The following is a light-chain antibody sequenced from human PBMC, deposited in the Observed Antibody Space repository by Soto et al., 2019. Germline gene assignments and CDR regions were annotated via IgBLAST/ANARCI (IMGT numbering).Light chain of an antibody. J-gene: IGKJ1*01. CDR1: QSIGSN. CDR3: QQYSDWPPRT. CDR2: GAS. Sequence: EILMTQSPAILSVSPGEGATLSCRASQSIGSNLAWYQQKPGQAPRLLIYGASTRATGIPAKFSGSGSGTEFTLTINNLQSEDFAVYFCQQYSDWPPRTFGPGTKVDIK. V-gene: IGKV3-15*01.